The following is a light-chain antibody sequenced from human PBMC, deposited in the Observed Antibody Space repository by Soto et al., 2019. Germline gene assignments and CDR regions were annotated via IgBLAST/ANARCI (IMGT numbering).Light chain of an antibody. CDR2: DAS. CDR3: QQNDNLPPLT. CDR1: RDISNY. V-gene: IGKV1-33*01. J-gene: IGKJ4*01. Sequence: DIQMTQSPSSLSASVGDSVTITCQASRDISNYLNWYQHKPGKVPKLLIYDASKLETGVPSRFGGSGSGTHFTFTINSLQPEDVATYYCQQNDNLPPLTFGGGTKVDIK.